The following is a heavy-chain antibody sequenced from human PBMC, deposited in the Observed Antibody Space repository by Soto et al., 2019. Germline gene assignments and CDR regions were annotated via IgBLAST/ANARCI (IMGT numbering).Heavy chain of an antibody. CDR1: GYTFTGYY. CDR3: ARDPLRYFDWFTPYGMDV. V-gene: IGHV1-2*02. CDR2: INPNSGGT. J-gene: IGHJ6*02. Sequence: ASVKVSCKASGYTFTGYYMHWVRQAPGQGREWMGWINPNSGGTNYAQKFQGRVTMTRDTSISTAYMELSRLRSDDTAVYYCARDPLRYFDWFTPYGMDVWGQGTTVTVSS. D-gene: IGHD3-9*01.